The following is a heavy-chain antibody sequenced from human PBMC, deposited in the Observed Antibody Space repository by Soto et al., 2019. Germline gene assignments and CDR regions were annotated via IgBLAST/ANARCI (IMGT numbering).Heavy chain of an antibody. J-gene: IGHJ5*02. D-gene: IGHD2-21*01. Sequence: GESLKISCKASGYIFINYWIGWVRQMPGKGLEWMAMIYPDDSDTIYSPSFQGQVTISADKSINTAYLQWSSLKASDTAMYYCARHQRDCNSRWFDPWGQGILVTVSS. CDR2: IYPDDSDT. CDR1: GYIFINYW. V-gene: IGHV5-51*01. CDR3: ARHQRDCNSRWFDP.